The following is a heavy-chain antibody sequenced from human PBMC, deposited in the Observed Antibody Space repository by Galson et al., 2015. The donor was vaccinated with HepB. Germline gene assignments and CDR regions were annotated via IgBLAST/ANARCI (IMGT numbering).Heavy chain of an antibody. J-gene: IGHJ4*02. D-gene: IGHD6-6*01. V-gene: IGHV3-23*01. Sequence: SLRLSCAASGFTFSTYAMSWVRQAPGKRLEWVSTISGGGGGTYYADSVKARITISRDNSKNTLYLQMNSLRAEDTAVYYCAKNIAAHFLDYWGPGALVTVSS. CDR1: GFTFSTYA. CDR3: AKNIAAHFLDY. CDR2: ISGGGGGT.